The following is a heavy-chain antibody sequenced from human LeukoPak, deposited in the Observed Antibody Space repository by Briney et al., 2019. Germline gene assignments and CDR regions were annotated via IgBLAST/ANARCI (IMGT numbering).Heavy chain of an antibody. Sequence: PGGSLRLSCAASGFTFSSYAMSWVRQAPGKGLEWVSAISGSGGSTYYADSVKGRFTISRDNSKNTLYLQMNSLRAEDTAVYYCASPGFVVVVAAQWAFDYWGQGTLVTVSS. CDR3: ASPGFVVVVAAQWAFDY. V-gene: IGHV3-23*01. CDR1: GFTFSSYA. D-gene: IGHD2-15*01. J-gene: IGHJ4*02. CDR2: ISGSGGST.